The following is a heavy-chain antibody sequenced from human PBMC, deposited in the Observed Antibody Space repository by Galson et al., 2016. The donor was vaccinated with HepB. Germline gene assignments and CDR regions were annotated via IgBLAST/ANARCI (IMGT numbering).Heavy chain of an antibody. V-gene: IGHV4-39*01. Sequence: SETLSLTCTVSGGSISSSYYWGWIRQPPGKGLEWIGSMYYSGNTYYNPSLKSRATISVDTSKNQFSLQLSSVTAADTAVYYCAKAHCSTVGCNHPYYFDNWGQGTLVTVSS. CDR2: MYYSGNT. J-gene: IGHJ4*02. D-gene: IGHD2-2*01. CDR1: GGSISSSYY. CDR3: AKAHCSTVGCNHPYYFDN.